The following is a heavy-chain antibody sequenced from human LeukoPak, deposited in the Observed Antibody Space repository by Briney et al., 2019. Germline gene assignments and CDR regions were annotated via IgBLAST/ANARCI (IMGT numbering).Heavy chain of an antibody. Sequence: GGSLRLSCAASGFTVSSNYMSWVRQAPGKGLEWVSVIYYGGSTYYADSVKGRFTISRDNSKNTLYLQMNSLRAEDTAVYYCARDGYCSGASCYRPYGLDVWGQGTTVTVSS. CDR2: IYYGGST. D-gene: IGHD2-2*03. CDR3: ARDGYCSGASCYRPYGLDV. V-gene: IGHV3-53*01. CDR1: GFTVSSNY. J-gene: IGHJ6*02.